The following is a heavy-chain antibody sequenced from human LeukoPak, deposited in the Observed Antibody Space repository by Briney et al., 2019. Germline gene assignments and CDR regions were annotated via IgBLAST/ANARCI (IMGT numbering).Heavy chain of an antibody. Sequence: GGSLRLSCAASGFTFSSYAMSWVRQAPGKGLEWVSAISGSGGSTYYADSVKGRFTISRDNSKNTLYLQMNSLRAEDTAVYYCARDLTLIRYFDWFNYYYYMDVWGKGTTVTIS. CDR1: GFTFSSYA. CDR2: ISGSGGST. J-gene: IGHJ6*03. D-gene: IGHD3-9*01. V-gene: IGHV3-23*01. CDR3: ARDLTLIRYFDWFNYYYYMDV.